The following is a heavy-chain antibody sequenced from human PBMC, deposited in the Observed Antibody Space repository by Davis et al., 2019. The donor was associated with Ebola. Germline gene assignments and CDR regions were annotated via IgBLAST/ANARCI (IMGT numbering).Heavy chain of an antibody. Sequence: AASVKVSCKASGYTFPSYGISWVRQAPRQGLEWMGWISTYNGNTNFAQKLQGRVTITTDTSTSSAYMELRSLRSDDTAVYYCARMAAAGTKLDVWGQGTTVTVSS. V-gene: IGHV1-18*04. CDR1: GYTFPSYG. CDR2: ISTYNGNT. CDR3: ARMAAAGTKLDV. D-gene: IGHD6-13*01. J-gene: IGHJ6*02.